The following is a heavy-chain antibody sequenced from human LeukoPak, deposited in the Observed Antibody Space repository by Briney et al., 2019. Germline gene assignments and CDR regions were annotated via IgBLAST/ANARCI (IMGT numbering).Heavy chain of an antibody. D-gene: IGHD6-13*01. J-gene: IGHJ5*02. CDR3: ARVFWEQQLRWFDP. CDR1: GDSASSKSVA. CDR2: TYYRSKWYN. V-gene: IGHV6-1*01. Sequence: SQTLSLTCAISGDSASSKSVAWNWIRQSPSRGFEWLGRTYYRSKWYNDYAVSVQSRITINPDTSKNQFSLHLNSVTPEDTAVYYCARVFWEQQLRWFDPWGQGTLVIVSS.